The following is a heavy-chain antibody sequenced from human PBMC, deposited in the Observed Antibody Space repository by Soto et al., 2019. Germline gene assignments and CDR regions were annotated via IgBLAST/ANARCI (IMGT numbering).Heavy chain of an antibody. V-gene: IGHV5-51*01. J-gene: IGHJ6*03. CDR1: GYGFTSYW. CDR3: ARLRDSSSWYDYSYMDV. D-gene: IGHD6-13*01. Sequence: PGESLKISCKGSGYGFTSYWIGWVRQMPGKGLEWMGIIYPGDSDTRYSPSFQGQVTISADKSISTAYLQWSSLKASDTAMYYCARLRDSSSWYDYSYMDVWGKGTSVTVSS. CDR2: IYPGDSDT.